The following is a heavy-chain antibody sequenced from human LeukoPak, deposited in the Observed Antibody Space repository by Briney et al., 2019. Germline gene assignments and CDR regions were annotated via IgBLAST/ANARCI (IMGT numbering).Heavy chain of an antibody. J-gene: IGHJ4*02. D-gene: IGHD3-10*01. CDR1: GLRFRNYG. CDR2: IWYDGSNK. Sequence: GGSLRLSCVVSGLRFRNYGMHWVRQAPGKGLEWVAVIWYDGSNKYYADSVKGRFTISRDNSKNTLYLQMNSLRAEDTAVYYCARDPSGDYWGQGTLVTVSS. V-gene: IGHV3-33*01. CDR3: ARDPSGDY.